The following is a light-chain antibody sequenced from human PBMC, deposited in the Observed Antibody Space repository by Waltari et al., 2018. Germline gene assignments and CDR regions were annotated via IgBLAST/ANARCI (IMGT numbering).Light chain of an antibody. CDR2: GAS. V-gene: IGKV3-20*01. CDR3: QQYGTSPQT. CDR1: QRVSSNF. J-gene: IGKJ1*01. Sequence: EVVLKQSPGTLSLSPGERATLFCRASQRVSSNFLAWFQQKPGQAPRLLMYGASSRASGIPDRFSGSGSETDFTLTIGRLESEDVAVYYCQQYGTSPQTFGQGTKVEI.